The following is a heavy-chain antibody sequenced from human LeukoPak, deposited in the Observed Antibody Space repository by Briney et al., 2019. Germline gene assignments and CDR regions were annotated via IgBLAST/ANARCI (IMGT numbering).Heavy chain of an antibody. CDR2: ISAYNGNT. Sequence: VASVKASCKASGYTFTSYGISWVRQAPGQGLEWMGWISAYNGNTNYAQKLQGRVTMTTDTSTSTAYMELRSLRSDDTAVYYCARVGSDCSGGSCYSGPDNWFDPWGQGTLVTVSS. J-gene: IGHJ5*02. V-gene: IGHV1-18*01. CDR3: ARVGSDCSGGSCYSGPDNWFDP. D-gene: IGHD2-15*01. CDR1: GYTFTSYG.